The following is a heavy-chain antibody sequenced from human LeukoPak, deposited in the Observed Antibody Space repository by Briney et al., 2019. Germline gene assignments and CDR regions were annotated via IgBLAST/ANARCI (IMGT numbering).Heavy chain of an antibody. J-gene: IGHJ3*02. Sequence: ASVKVSCKASGYTSSSPDINWVRQATGRGLEWLGWMHPRDDTGYAQRFQGRVTLTRDRSTNTAYMKISSLTSDDTAVYYCARYIQGVGFDIWGQGTMVTVSA. CDR2: MHPRDDT. CDR3: ARYIQGVGFDI. V-gene: IGHV1-8*01. D-gene: IGHD5-18*01. CDR1: GYTSSSPD.